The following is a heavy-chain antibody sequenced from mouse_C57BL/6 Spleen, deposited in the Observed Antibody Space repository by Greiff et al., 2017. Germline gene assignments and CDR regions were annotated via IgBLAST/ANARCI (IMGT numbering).Heavy chain of an antibody. CDR1: GYTFTSYW. CDR3: ARKTAQALLDY. V-gene: IGHV1-50*01. J-gene: IGHJ2*01. Sequence: QVQLQQPGAELVKPGASVKLSCKASGYTFTSYWMQWVKQRPGQGLDWIGEIDPSDSYTNYNQKFKGKATLTVDTSSSTAYMQLSSLTSEDSAVYYCARKTAQALLDYWGQGTTLTVSS. D-gene: IGHD3-2*02. CDR2: IDPSDSYT.